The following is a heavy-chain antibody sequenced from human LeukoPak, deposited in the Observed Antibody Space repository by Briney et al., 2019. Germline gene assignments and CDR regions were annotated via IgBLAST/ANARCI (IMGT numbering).Heavy chain of an antibody. CDR3: AKDATPGNAIWDYFGK. CDR2: ISRSADQT. Sequence: GGSLRLSCEASGFTFSSYGMAWVRQAPGKGLEWVSLISRSADQTYYADSGKGRFTISRDNSKNTLFLQMNSLRAEDTAVYYCAKDATPGNAIWDYFGKWGQGTLVTVSS. CDR1: GFTFSSYG. D-gene: IGHD1-1*01. J-gene: IGHJ4*02. V-gene: IGHV3-23*01.